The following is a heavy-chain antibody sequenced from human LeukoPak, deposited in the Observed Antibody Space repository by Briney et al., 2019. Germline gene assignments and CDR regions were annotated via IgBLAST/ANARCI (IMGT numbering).Heavy chain of an antibody. CDR3: ARDKGLPQAFDL. CDR1: GGXFSGYY. CDR2: ISYSGTT. J-gene: IGHJ3*01. V-gene: IGHV4-59*01. Sequence: SETLSLTCAVYGGXFSGYYCSWIRQPPGKGLEYIGYISYSGTTSYNPSLKSRVTISVDTSKNQFSLKLTSVTAADTAVYYCARDKGLPQAFDLWGQGTMVTVSS. D-gene: IGHD5/OR15-5a*01.